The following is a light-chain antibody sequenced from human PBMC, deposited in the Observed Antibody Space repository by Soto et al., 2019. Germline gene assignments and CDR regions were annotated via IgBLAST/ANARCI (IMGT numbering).Light chain of an antibody. Sequence: EIVMTQSPATLSVSPGERATLSCRASQSVSSNLAWYQQKPGQPPRLVIYGSSTRATSVPDRFSGSGSGTEYTLSLSSLQSEDFAVYYCEQYNDWPPITFGQGTRLEIK. V-gene: IGKV3-15*01. J-gene: IGKJ5*01. CDR1: QSVSSN. CDR2: GSS. CDR3: EQYNDWPPIT.